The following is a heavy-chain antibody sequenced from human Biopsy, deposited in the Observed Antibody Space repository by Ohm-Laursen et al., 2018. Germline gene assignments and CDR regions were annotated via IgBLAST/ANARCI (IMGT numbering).Heavy chain of an antibody. D-gene: IGHD6-19*01. Sequence: GTLSLTCTVSGGSISNYYWSWIRQPAGKGLEWIGRIYSSGSTNYNPSLKSRVTMSVDTSKNQFSLKLSSVTAADTAIYYCARGMRSSGWPYFDSWGQGTLVTVSS. CDR2: IYSSGST. CDR3: ARGMRSSGWPYFDS. J-gene: IGHJ4*02. CDR1: GGSISNYY. V-gene: IGHV4-4*07.